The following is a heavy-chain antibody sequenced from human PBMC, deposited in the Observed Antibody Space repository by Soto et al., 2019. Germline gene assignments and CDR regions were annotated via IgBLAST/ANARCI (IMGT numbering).Heavy chain of an antibody. CDR2: IKTKIDDETI. J-gene: IGHJ4*01. CDR1: GFTFSSTW. Sequence: GGTLKLSCAASGFTFSSTWMSWVRQAPGKGLEWVGRIKTKIDDETIDYAAPVKGRFTIYSADSKNTLFLQMNSLKTEDTAVYYCSTVVFLLIWRPPNYLDY. V-gene: IGHV3-15*01. CDR3: STVVFLLIWRPPNYLDY. D-gene: IGHD2-21*01.